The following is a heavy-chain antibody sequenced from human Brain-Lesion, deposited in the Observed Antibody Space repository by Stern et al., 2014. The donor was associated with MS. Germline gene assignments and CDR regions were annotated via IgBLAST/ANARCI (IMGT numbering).Heavy chain of an antibody. V-gene: IGHV1-24*01. J-gene: IGHJ4*02. D-gene: IGHD1-26*01. CDR2: FDAEDGET. Sequence: QVQLVQSGAEVKKPGASVKVSCKVSGYTLTEFSMHWVRQAPSKGLEVMGGFDAEDGETIYAQKFQGRVTMTEDTSTDTAYMELSSLRSEDTAVYYCATLSPGAGGNYYRHFDYWGQGTLVTVSS. CDR3: ATLSPGAGGNYYRHFDY. CDR1: GYTLTEFS.